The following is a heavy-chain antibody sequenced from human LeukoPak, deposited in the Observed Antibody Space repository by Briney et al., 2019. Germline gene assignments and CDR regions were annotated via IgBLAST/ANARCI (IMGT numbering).Heavy chain of an antibody. V-gene: IGHV1-46*01. CDR2: INPSGGST. CDR1: GYTFTTYG. D-gene: IGHD6-19*01. CDR3: AKWGASVWSGRGYFDY. Sequence: ASVKVSCKASGYTFTTYGINWVRQAPGQGLEWMGIINPSGGSTSYAQKFQGRVTMTRDTSTSTVYMELSSLRSEDTAVYYCAKWGASVWSGRGYFDYWGQGTLVTVSS. J-gene: IGHJ4*02.